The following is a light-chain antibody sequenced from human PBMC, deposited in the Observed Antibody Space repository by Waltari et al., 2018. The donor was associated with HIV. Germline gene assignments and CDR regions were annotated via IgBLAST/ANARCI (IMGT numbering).Light chain of an antibody. J-gene: IGKJ2*01. Sequence: EIVFTQSPGPLSLSPGESGTLPYSASQSVSSKNLAWYQQKPGQAPRLLIYGASSRVTGIPDRFSGSGSGTDFTLTISRLEPEDLAVYYCQQYDNSPYTFGQGTKLEIK. V-gene: IGKV3-20*01. CDR1: QSVSSKN. CDR3: QQYDNSPYT. CDR2: GAS.